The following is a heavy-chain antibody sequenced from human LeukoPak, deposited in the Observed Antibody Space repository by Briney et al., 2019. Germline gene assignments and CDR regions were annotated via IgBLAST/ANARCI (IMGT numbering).Heavy chain of an antibody. D-gene: IGHD2/OR15-2a*01. CDR2: VNRDGST. CDR3: ARGYSDSTAYTKGY. Sequence: GGSLRLSCAASGFTFSSYWMHWVRQAPGKGLVWVSRVNRDGSTSYADSVKGRFTISGDNAKNTLYLQMNSLRAEDTAVYYCARGYSDSTAYTKGYWGQGTLVTVSS. J-gene: IGHJ4*02. CDR1: GFTFSSYW. V-gene: IGHV3-74*01.